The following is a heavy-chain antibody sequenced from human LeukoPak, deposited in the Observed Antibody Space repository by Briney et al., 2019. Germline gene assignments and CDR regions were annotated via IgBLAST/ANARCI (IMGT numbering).Heavy chain of an antibody. CDR1: GYTLTELS. Sequence: ASVKVSCKVSGYTLTELSMHWVRQAPGKGLEWMGGFDPEDGETIYAQKFQGRVTMTRDTSTSTVYMELSSLRSEDTAVYYCARGRSVGSSPYGPFDYWGQGTLVTVSS. CDR2: FDPEDGET. CDR3: ARGRSVGSSPYGPFDY. D-gene: IGHD6-6*01. V-gene: IGHV1-24*01. J-gene: IGHJ4*02.